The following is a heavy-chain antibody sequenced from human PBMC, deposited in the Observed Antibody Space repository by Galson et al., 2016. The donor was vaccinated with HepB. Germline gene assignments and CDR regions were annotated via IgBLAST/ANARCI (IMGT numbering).Heavy chain of an antibody. V-gene: IGHV1-69*13. CDR1: GGTFSSYA. CDR2: IINLYGTA. CDR3: ARVRDGYNTHVYYGMDV. D-gene: IGHD5-24*01. Sequence: SVKVSCKASGGTFSSYAISWVRQAPGQGLEWMGVIINLYGTANYALKFQDRVTITADESTSTAHMEVSSLRYEDTAVYYCARVRDGYNTHVYYGMDVGGQGTTVTVSS. J-gene: IGHJ6*02.